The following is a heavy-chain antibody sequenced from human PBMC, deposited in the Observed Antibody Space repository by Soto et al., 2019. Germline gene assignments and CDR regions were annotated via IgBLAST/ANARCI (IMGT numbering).Heavy chain of an antibody. D-gene: IGHD3-3*01. CDR3: ARAQGDDSYGMDV. CDR2: IWYDGSNK. J-gene: IGHJ6*02. Sequence: GGSLRLSCAASGFTFSSYGMHWVRQAPGKGLEWVAVIWYDGSNKYYADSVKGRFTISRDNSKNTLYLQMNSLRAEDTAVYYCARAQGDDSYGMDVWGQGTTVTVSS. CDR1: GFTFSSYG. V-gene: IGHV3-33*01.